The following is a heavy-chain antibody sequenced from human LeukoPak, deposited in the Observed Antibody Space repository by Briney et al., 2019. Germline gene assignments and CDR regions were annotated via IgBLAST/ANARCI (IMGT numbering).Heavy chain of an antibody. CDR2: ISWNSGSI. V-gene: IGHV3-9*01. CDR1: GFIFDDYA. D-gene: IGHD3-10*01. Sequence: PGGSLRLSCAASGFIFDDYAIHWVQQAPGKGLEWVSGISWNSGSIGYADSVKGRFTISRDNSKNTLYVQMNSLRADDTAVYYCAKDPGWFGEDKNWYFDLWGRGTLVTVSS. CDR3: AKDPGWFGEDKNWYFDL. J-gene: IGHJ2*01.